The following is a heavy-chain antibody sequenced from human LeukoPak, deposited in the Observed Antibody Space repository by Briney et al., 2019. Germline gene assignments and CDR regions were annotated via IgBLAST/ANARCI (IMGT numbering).Heavy chain of an antibody. Sequence: TSETLSLTCTVSGGSTSSHYWSWIRQPPGKGLEWIGYISYSGGANYNPSLKRRVTISVDTSKNQFSLKLSSVTTADSAFYYCARAYRLTSPRGFDPWGPGILVTVSS. V-gene: IGHV4-59*11. CDR2: ISYSGGA. CDR3: ARAYRLTSPRGFDP. D-gene: IGHD3-16*02. J-gene: IGHJ5*02. CDR1: GGSTSSHY.